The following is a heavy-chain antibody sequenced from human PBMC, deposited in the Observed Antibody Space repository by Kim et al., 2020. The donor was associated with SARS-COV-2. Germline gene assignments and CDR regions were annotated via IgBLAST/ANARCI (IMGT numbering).Heavy chain of an antibody. CDR2: LHSGGAT. Sequence: GGSLRLSCAASGFSVSNSYMSWVRQAPGKGLEWVSVLHSGGATYYADSVRGRFIISRDTSKNALFLQMDRLSDGDTGVYYCARFVHDDEDFAYFDLWGRGTLVTVSS. J-gene: IGHJ2*01. CDR1: GFSVSNSY. D-gene: IGHD1-1*01. V-gene: IGHV3-53*01. CDR3: ARFVHDDEDFAYFDL.